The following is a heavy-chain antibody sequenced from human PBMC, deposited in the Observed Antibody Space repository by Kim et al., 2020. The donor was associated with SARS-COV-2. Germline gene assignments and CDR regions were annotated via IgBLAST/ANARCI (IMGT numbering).Heavy chain of an antibody. J-gene: IGHJ3*01. V-gene: IGHV6-1*01. CDR2: S. CDR3: ARQFTGGLDV. Sequence: SEYADSVNGRITINPDTSKNQFSLNLNSVTPEDTAVYYCARQFTGGLDVWGQGSVVTVSS.